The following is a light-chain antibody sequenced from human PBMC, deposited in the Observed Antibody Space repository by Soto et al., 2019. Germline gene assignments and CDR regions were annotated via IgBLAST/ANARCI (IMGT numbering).Light chain of an antibody. V-gene: IGLV1-44*01. Sequence: QSVLTQPPSASGTPGQRVTFSCSGSSSNIGSNTVNWYQQLPGTAPKLLIYSTNQRPSGVPDRFSGSKSGTSASLAISGLQSEDEADYYCAAWDDSLNGWVFGGGTKLTVL. CDR2: STN. CDR3: AAWDDSLNGWV. J-gene: IGLJ3*02. CDR1: SSNIGSNT.